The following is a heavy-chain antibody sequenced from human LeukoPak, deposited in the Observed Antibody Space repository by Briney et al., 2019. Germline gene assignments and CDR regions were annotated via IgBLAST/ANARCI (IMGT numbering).Heavy chain of an antibody. J-gene: IGHJ3*02. CDR3: AGRVTMVRGVIGAFDI. V-gene: IGHV4-4*07. D-gene: IGHD3-10*01. Sequence: SETLSLTCTVSGGSISSYYWSWTRQPAGKGLEWIGRIYTSGSTNYNPSLKSRVTMSVDTSKNQFSLKLSSVTAADTAVYYCAGRVTMVRGVIGAFDIWGQGTMVTVSS. CDR1: GGSISSYY. CDR2: IYTSGST.